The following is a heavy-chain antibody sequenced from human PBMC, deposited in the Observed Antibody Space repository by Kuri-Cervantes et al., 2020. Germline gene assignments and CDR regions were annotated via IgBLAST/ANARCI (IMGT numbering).Heavy chain of an antibody. CDR1: GGSISSSSYY. Sequence: GSLRLSCTVSGGSISSSSYYWGWIRQPPGKGLEWIGSIYYSGSTYYNPSLKSRVTISVDTSKNQFSLKLSSVTAADTAVYYCARRTTTHTSGGFDIWGQGTLVTVSS. D-gene: IGHD3-22*01. V-gene: IGHV4-39*01. CDR3: ARRTTTHTSGGFDI. CDR2: IYYSGST. J-gene: IGHJ3*02.